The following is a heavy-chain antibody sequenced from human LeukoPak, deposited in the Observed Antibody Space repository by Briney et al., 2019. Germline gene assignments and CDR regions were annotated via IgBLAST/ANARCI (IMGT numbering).Heavy chain of an antibody. CDR3: ARDRDYGNTERGFDY. CDR2: INPNSGET. V-gene: IGHV1-2*02. J-gene: IGHJ4*02. CDR1: GYTFTDYY. D-gene: IGHD4-17*01. Sequence: ASVKVSCKTSGYTFTDYYIHWVRQAPGQGLEWMGWINPNSGETNSAQKFQGRVTMTGDTSISTAYMELRRVTSDDTGVYYCARDRDYGNTERGFDYWGQGTLVTVSS.